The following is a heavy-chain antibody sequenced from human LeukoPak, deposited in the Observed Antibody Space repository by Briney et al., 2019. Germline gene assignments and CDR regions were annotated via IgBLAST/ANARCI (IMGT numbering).Heavy chain of an antibody. CDR2: IYYSGST. V-gene: IGHV4-59*01. J-gene: IGHJ4*02. CDR1: GGSISSYY. D-gene: IGHD3-22*01. CDR3: AGSGYYYDGSGLDY. Sequence: SETLSLTCTVSGGSISSYYWSWIRQPPGKGLEWIGYIYYSGSTNYNPSLTSRVTISVDTSKNQFSLKLSSVTAADTAVYYCAGSGYYYDGSGLDYWGQGTLVTVSS.